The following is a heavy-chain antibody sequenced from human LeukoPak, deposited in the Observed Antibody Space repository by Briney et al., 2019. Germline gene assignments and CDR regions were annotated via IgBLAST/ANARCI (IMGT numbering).Heavy chain of an antibody. V-gene: IGHV1-2*02. D-gene: IGHD6-19*01. Sequence: VKVSCKASGHTFTDYYMHWVRQAPGQGLEWMRSLNPNSGGTKYAEKFQGRVTMTRDTSINTAYMELSSLSSDDTAVYYCARGRVSVGDASGWSGWGQGTLVTVSS. CDR3: ARGRVSVGDASGWSG. J-gene: IGHJ4*02. CDR2: LNPNSGGT. CDR1: GHTFTDYY.